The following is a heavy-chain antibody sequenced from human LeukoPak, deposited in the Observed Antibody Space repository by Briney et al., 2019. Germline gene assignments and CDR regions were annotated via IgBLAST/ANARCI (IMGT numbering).Heavy chain of an antibody. CDR1: GFTFDDYG. Sequence: GGSLRLSCAASGFTFDDYGMSWVRQAPGKGLEWVSGINWNGGSTGYADSVKGRFTISRDNAKNTLYLQMNTLRVEDTAVYYCTRDLMDYDVSTGLHHYYMDVWGQGTTVTVSS. D-gene: IGHD3-9*01. CDR3: TRDLMDYDVSTGLHHYYMDV. J-gene: IGHJ6*02. V-gene: IGHV3-20*04. CDR2: INWNGGST.